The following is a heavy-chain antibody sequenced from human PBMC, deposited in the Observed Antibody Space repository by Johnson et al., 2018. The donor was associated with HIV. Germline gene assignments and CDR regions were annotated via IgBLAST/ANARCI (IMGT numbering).Heavy chain of an antibody. Sequence: VQLVESGGGVVQPGRSLRLSCAASGFTFSSYAMHWVRQAPGKGLEWVAVISYDGSNKYYADSVKGRFTISRDNSKNTLYLQMNSLRAEDTAVYYCARGDYDILTGYAFDIWGQGTMVTVSS. V-gene: IGHV3-30-3*01. CDR2: ISYDGSNK. D-gene: IGHD3-9*01. CDR1: GFTFSSYA. J-gene: IGHJ3*02. CDR3: ARGDYDILTGYAFDI.